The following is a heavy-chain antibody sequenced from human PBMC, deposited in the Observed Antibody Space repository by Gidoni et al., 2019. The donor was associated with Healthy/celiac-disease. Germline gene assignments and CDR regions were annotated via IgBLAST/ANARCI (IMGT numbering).Heavy chain of an antibody. CDR2: MNPNSGNT. V-gene: IGHV1-8*01. J-gene: IGHJ3*02. D-gene: IGHD1-26*01. CDR3: ARVREKGATRTLLYDAFDI. Sequence: QVQLVQSGAEVKKPGASVKVSCKASGYTFTSYEINWVRQATGQGLEWMGWMNPNSGNTGYAQRFQGRVTMTRKASISTAYMELSSLKSEDTAVYFCARVREKGATRTLLYDAFDIWGQGTMVTVSS. CDR1: GYTFTSYE.